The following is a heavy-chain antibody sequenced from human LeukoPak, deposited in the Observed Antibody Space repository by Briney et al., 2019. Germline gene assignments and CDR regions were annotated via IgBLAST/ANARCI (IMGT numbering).Heavy chain of an antibody. CDR2: INSDGSSP. CDR1: GFTFSNSW. J-gene: IGHJ4*02. V-gene: IGHV3-74*01. CDR3: AREEEQQLSPFDY. D-gene: IGHD6-13*01. Sequence: GGSLRLSCVVSGFTFSNSWMHWVRQAPGKGLVWVSRINSDGSSPTYADSVKGRFTISRDNAKNTLYLQMNSLRAEDTAVYYCAREEEQQLSPFDYWGQGTLVTVSS.